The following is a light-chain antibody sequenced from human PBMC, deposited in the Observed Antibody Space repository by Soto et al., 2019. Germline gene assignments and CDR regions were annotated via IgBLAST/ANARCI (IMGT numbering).Light chain of an antibody. V-gene: IGLV2-14*01. J-gene: IGLJ3*02. CDR3: NSYTSSSTWV. CDR2: EVS. Sequence: QSALTQPASVSGSPGQSIAISCTGTSSDVGGYNYVSWYQHHPDKAPKLIIYEVSNRPSGVSDRFSGSKSGNTASLTISGLQAEDEGDYYCNSYTSSSTWVFGGGTKLTVL. CDR1: SSDVGGYNY.